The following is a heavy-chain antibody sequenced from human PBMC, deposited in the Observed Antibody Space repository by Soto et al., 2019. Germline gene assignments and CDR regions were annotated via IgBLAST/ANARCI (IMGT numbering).Heavy chain of an antibody. V-gene: IGHV4-38-2*01. CDR2: IYHSGST. J-gene: IGHJ4*02. D-gene: IGHD3-10*01. CDR3: ARRGDFDY. CDR1: GYSISSGYY. Sequence: KASETLSLTCAVSGYSISSGYYWGWIRQPPGKGLEWIGSIYHSGSTYYNPSLKSRVTISVDTSKNQFSLKLSSVTAADTAVYYCARRGDFDYWGQGTLVTVSS.